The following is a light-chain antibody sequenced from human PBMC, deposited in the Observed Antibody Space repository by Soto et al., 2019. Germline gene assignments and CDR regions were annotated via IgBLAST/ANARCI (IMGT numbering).Light chain of an antibody. J-gene: IGKJ5*01. CDR3: QQYNNWPPIT. CDR2: DAS. Sequence: EIVLTQSPATLSVSPGERATLSCRASQSVRSSLAWYHQKPGQAPRLLIYDASTRATGIPARFSGSGSATEFTLTISSLQSEDFAVYYCQQYNNWPPITVGQGTRREIK. V-gene: IGKV3-15*01. CDR1: QSVRSS.